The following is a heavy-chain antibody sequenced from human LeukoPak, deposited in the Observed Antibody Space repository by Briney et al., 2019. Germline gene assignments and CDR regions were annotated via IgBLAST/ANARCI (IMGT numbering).Heavy chain of an antibody. D-gene: IGHD5-18*01. V-gene: IGHV1-18*01. CDR2: ISAYNGNT. Sequence: GASVKVSCKASGYTFTSYGISWVRQAPGQRLEWMGWISAYNGNTNYAQKLQGRVTMTTDTSTSTAYMELSSLRSEDTAVYYCARHRDTAMVTIGYWGQGTLVTVSS. J-gene: IGHJ4*02. CDR3: ARHRDTAMVTIGY. CDR1: GYTFTSYG.